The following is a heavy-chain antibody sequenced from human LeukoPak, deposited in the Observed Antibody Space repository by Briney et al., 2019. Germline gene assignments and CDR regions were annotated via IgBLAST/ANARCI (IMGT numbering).Heavy chain of an antibody. D-gene: IGHD5-18*01. CDR2: IYTSGST. J-gene: IGHJ5*02. Sequence: SETLSLTCTVSGGSISSYYWSWIRQPAGKGLEWIGHIYTSGSTNYNPSLKSRVSMSVDTSKNQFSLKLSSVTAADTAVYYCARGVDTAMVSGGYNWFDPWGQGTLVTVSS. CDR1: GGSISSYY. V-gene: IGHV4-4*07. CDR3: ARGVDTAMVSGGYNWFDP.